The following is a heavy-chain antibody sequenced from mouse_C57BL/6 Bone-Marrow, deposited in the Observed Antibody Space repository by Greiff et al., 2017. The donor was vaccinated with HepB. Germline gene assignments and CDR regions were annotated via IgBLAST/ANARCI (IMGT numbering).Heavy chain of an antibody. V-gene: IGHV1-81*01. J-gene: IGHJ2*01. Sequence: VKLQESGAELARPGASVKLSCKASGYTFTSYGISWVKQRTGQGLEWIGEIYPRSGNTYYNEKFKGKATLTADKSSSTAYMELRSLTSEDSAVYFCARSSWYYFDYWGQGTTLTVSS. CDR3: ARSSWYYFDY. CDR2: IYPRSGNT. CDR1: GYTFTSYG.